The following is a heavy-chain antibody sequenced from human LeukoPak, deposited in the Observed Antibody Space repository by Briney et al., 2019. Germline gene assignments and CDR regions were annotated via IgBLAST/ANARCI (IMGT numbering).Heavy chain of an antibody. J-gene: IGHJ4*02. CDR1: GGSISNSSYY. D-gene: IGHD3-22*01. CDR3: AATYYDSSGYYHTAPSLFDY. V-gene: IGHV4-39*01. Sequence: SETLSLTCTVSGGSISNSSYYWGWIRQPPGKGLEWIGSIYYSGSTYYNPSLKSRVTISVDTSKNQFSLKLSSVTAADTAVYYCAATYYDSSGYYHTAPSLFDYWGQGTLVTVSS. CDR2: IYYSGST.